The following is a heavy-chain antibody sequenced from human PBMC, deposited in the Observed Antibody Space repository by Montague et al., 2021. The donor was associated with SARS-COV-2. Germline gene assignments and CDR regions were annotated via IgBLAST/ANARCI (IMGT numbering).Heavy chain of an antibody. Sequence: SETLSLTCTVSGGSISSYYWSWIRQPPRKGLEWIGYIYYSGSTNYNPSLKSRVTISVDTSKNQFSLKLSSVTAADTAVYYCARDSDYYDSSAGYYYGMDVWGQGTTVTVSS. V-gene: IGHV4-59*01. CDR3: ARDSDYYDSSAGYYYGMDV. CDR1: GGSISSYY. D-gene: IGHD3-22*01. CDR2: IYYSGST. J-gene: IGHJ6*02.